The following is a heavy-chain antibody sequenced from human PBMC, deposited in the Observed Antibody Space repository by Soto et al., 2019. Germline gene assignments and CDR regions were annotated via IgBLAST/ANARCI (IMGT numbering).Heavy chain of an antibody. CDR1: GFTFSSYW. D-gene: IGHD2-2*01. Sequence: EVQLVESGGGLVQPGGSLRLSCAASGFTFSSYWMHWVRQAPGKGLVWVSRINSDGSSTSYADSVKGRFTISRDNAKKTLSLQMNSLRPEDTAVYYCARFGEPLGYCSSTSCYPRQFFDSWGQGPLVAVSS. CDR3: ARFGEPLGYCSSTSCYPRQFFDS. CDR2: INSDGSST. V-gene: IGHV3-74*01. J-gene: IGHJ4*02.